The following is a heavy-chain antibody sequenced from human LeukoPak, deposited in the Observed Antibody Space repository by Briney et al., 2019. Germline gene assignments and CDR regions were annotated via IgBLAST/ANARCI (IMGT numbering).Heavy chain of an antibody. V-gene: IGHV1-2*02. CDR1: GYTFTGYY. Sequence: GASVKVSCKASGYTFTGYYMHWVRQAPGQGLEWMEWINPNNGGTNYAQKFQGRVTMTRDTSISTAYMELSRLRSEDTAVYYCAREEGMEGSSWTDYWGQGTLVTVSS. CDR2: INPNNGGT. J-gene: IGHJ4*02. CDR3: AREEGMEGSSWTDY. D-gene: IGHD6-13*01.